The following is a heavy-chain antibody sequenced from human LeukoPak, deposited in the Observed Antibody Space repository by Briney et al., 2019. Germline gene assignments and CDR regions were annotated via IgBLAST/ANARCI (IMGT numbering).Heavy chain of an antibody. V-gene: IGHV3-23*01. CDR3: AKDRSCTNNICHGDFDY. D-gene: IGHD2-8*01. CDR2: ISGSGGDT. J-gene: IGHJ4*02. CDR1: GFTFSSYA. Sequence: GGSLRLSCAASGFTFSSYAMSWVRQAPGKGLEWVSGISGSGGDTYYADSVKGRFTISRDNSKNALYLQMNSLRAEDTAVYYCAKDRSCTNNICHGDFDYWGQGTLVAVSS.